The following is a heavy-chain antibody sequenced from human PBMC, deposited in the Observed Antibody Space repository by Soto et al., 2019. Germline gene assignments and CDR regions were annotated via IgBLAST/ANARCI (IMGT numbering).Heavy chain of an antibody. V-gene: IGHV4-4*02. D-gene: IGHD3-3*01. J-gene: IGHJ6*02. CDR3: ARRQRFDFWSSYSYSNHGLDV. CDR1: GGSVSSDNS. CDR2: VFHSGNS. Sequence: PSETLSLTCAVSGGSVSSDNSWIWVRQPPGKSLEWIGGVFHSGNSNSNPSLKSRVTMSVDKSKNQFSLRLNSVTAADTAVYYCARRQRFDFWSSYSYSNHGLDVWGQGTKVTVYS.